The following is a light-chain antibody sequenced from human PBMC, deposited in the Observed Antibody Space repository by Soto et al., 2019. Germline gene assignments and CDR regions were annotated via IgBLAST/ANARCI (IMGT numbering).Light chain of an antibody. V-gene: IGKV1-33*01. J-gene: IGKJ4*02. CDR2: AAS. CDR1: QDISNY. CDR3: QQYDDLPIT. Sequence: DIQMTQSPSSLSASVGDRVTITCQASQDISNYINWYQQKPGKAPQLLIYAASNLETGVPSRFSGSGSGTDFTLTISSLQPGDRGTYFCQQYDDLPITFGGGTKVELK.